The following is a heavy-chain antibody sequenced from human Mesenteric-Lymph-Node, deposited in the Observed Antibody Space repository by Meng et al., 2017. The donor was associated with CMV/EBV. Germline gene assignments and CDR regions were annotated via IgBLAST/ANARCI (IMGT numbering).Heavy chain of an antibody. CDR2: IYSGGST. V-gene: IGHV3-66*02. J-gene: IGHJ6*02. Sequence: GESLKISCAASGFTVSSNYMSWVRQAPGKGLEWVSVIYSGGSTYYADSVKGRFTISRDNSKNTLYLQMNSLRAEDTAVYYCAKALYGSGSYYGPRITYYYGMDVWGQGTTVTVSS. D-gene: IGHD3-10*01. CDR1: GFTVSSNY. CDR3: AKALYGSGSYYGPRITYYYGMDV.